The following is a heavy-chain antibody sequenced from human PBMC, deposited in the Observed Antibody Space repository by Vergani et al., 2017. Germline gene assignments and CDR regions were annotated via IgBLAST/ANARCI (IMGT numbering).Heavy chain of an antibody. J-gene: IGHJ5*02. D-gene: IGHD2-2*01. CDR2: IIPIFGTA. CDR1: GGTFSSYA. V-gene: IGHV1-69*01. CDR3: ARGECASSXSCYSERELNWFDP. Sequence: QVQLVQSGAEVKKPGSSVKVSCKASGGTFSSYAISWVRQAPGQGLEWMGGIIPIFGTANYAQKFQGRVTITADESTSTAYMELSSLRSEDTAVYYCARGECASSXSCYSERELNWFDPWGQGTLVTVSS.